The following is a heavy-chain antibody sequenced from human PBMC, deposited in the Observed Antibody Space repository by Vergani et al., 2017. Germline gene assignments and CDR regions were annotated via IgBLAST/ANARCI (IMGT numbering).Heavy chain of an antibody. J-gene: IGHJ4*02. CDR1: GGSISSYY. Sequence: QVQLQESGPGLVKPSETLSLTCTVSGGSISSYYWSWIRQPPGKGLEWIGYIYYSGSTNYNPSLKSRVTISVDTSKNQFSLKLSSVTAADTAVYYCARDRGSYGGACDYWGQGTLVTVSS. V-gene: IGHV4-59*01. CDR2: IYYSGST. D-gene: IGHD1-26*01. CDR3: ARDRGSYGGACDY.